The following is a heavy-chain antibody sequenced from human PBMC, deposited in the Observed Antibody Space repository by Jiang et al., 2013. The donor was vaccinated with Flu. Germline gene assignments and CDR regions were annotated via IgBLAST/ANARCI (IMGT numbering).Heavy chain of an antibody. CDR2: ISSNGGST. J-gene: IGHJ4*02. Sequence: SCSASGFTFSSYAMHWVRQAPGKGLEYVSAISSNGGSTYYADSVKGRFTISRDNSKNTLYLQMSSLRAEDTAVYYCVKPSGPGHFDYWGQGTLVTVSS. V-gene: IGHV3-64D*09. D-gene: IGHD1-14*01. CDR1: GFTFSSYA. CDR3: VKPSGPGHFDY.